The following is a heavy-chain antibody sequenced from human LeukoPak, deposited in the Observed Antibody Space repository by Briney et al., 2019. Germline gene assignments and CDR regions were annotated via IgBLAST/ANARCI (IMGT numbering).Heavy chain of an antibody. D-gene: IGHD3-16*01. CDR2: IHYSGKT. CDR1: GGSISSGDYH. CDR3: ARGHGGVVFDY. Sequence: SETLSLTCTVSGGSISSGDYHWSWIRQLPGKGLEWIGNIHYSGKTYYNPSLQSRLTISVDTSKNQLSLRLSSVTAADTAVYYCARGHGGVVFDYWGQGTLVTVSS. J-gene: IGHJ4*02. V-gene: IGHV4-31*03.